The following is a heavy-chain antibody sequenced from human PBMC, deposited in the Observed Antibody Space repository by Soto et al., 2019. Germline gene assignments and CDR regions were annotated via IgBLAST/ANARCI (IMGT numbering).Heavy chain of an antibody. V-gene: IGHV6-1*01. CDR3: ARADDYGDYDRAGNTWSKQVGLDY. D-gene: IGHD4-17*01. CDR2: TYYRSKWYN. CDR1: GDSVSSNSAA. Sequence: SQTLSLTCAISGDSVSSNSAAWNWIRQSPSRGLEWLGRTYYRSKWYNDYAVSVKSRITINPDTSKNTLYLQMNSLRAEDTAVYYCARADDYGDYDRAGNTWSKQVGLDYWGQGTLVTVSS. J-gene: IGHJ4*02.